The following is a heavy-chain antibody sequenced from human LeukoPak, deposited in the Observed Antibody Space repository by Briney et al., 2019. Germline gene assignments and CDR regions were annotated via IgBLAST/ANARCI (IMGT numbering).Heavy chain of an antibody. CDR3: ARAPSYRRYSYHS. CDR1: GASITSESSY. D-gene: IGHD3-16*02. V-gene: IGHV4-39*01. CDR2: LVYDGSA. Sequence: SETLSLTCTVSGASITSESSYWGWIHQPPGKGFQWIGGLVYDGSAHYNPSLQSHVSISADTSNNQFSPKLASVTASDTGVYFCARAPSYRRYSYHSWGQGTLVTVSS. J-gene: IGHJ4*02.